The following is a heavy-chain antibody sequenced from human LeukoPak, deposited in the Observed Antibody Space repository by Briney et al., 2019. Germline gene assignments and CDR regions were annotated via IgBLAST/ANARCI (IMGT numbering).Heavy chain of an antibody. J-gene: IGHJ4*02. Sequence: WASVKVSCKASGVTLSTFAYYAITWVRQAPGQGLEWMGWISAHNGNTNYAQKLQGRVTMTTDTSTSTAYMELRSLRSDDTAVYYCARNRGIAAEPTTDYWGQGTLVTVSS. CDR2: ISAHNGNT. CDR3: ARNRGIAAEPTTDY. D-gene: IGHD2-15*01. V-gene: IGHV1-18*01. CDR1: GVTLSTFAYYA.